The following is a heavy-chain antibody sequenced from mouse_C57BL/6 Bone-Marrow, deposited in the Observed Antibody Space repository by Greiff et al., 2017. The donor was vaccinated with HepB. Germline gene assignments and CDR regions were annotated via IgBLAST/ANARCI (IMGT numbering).Heavy chain of an antibody. J-gene: IGHJ2*01. V-gene: IGHV1-19*01. CDR2: INPYNGGT. CDR3: AGPL. CDR1: GFNIKDDY. Sequence: EVQLQQSGAELVRPGASVKLSCTASGFNIKDDYMHWVKQSHGKSLEWIGVINPYNGGTSYNQKFKGKATLTVDKSSSTAYMELNSLTSEDSAVYYCAGPLWGQGTTLTVSS.